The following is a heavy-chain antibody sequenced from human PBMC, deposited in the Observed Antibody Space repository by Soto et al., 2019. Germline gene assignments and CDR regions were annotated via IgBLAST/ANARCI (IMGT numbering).Heavy chain of an antibody. CDR2: ISGSGGST. CDR1: GFTFSSYA. CDR3: AKSLFESGRYYQSLRARCGY. Sequence: LRLSFAASGFTFSSYAMSWVRQAPGKLLEWVSAISGSGGSTYYADSVKGRFTISRDNSKNTLYLQMNSLRAEDTAVYYCAKSLFESGRYYQSLRARCGYWGQGTLVSVYS. V-gene: IGHV3-23*01. J-gene: IGHJ4*02. D-gene: IGHD1-26*01.